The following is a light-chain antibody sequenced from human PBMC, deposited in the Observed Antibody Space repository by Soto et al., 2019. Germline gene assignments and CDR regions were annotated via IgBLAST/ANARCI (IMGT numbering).Light chain of an antibody. CDR3: QQRSDWPSTT. Sequence: EIVLAESPVTQSLSPGERATLSCRASQSVSSYLAWYQQKPGQPPRLLIYDASNRAPGIPARFSGSGSGTDFTLTISSLEPEDFAVYYCQQRSDWPSTTFGQGTRLEIK. J-gene: IGKJ5*01. CDR1: QSVSSY. V-gene: IGKV3-11*01. CDR2: DAS.